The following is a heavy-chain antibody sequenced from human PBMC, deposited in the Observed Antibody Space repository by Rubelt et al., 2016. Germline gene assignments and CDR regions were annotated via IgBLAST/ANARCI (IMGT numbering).Heavy chain of an antibody. Sequence: EVQLVESGGGLVKPGGSLRLSCAASGFTFSSYNINWVRQAPGKGLEWVSSISSSNSYIYYADSVKGRFTISRDNAKNSLYLQMSRLRSEDTAVYYCARLRSGFGVVVGTFDSWGQGTMVTVSS. CDR1: GFTFSSYN. J-gene: IGHJ3*02. D-gene: IGHD3-3*01. CDR2: ISSSNSYI. CDR3: ARLRSGFGVVVGTFDS. V-gene: IGHV3-21*04.